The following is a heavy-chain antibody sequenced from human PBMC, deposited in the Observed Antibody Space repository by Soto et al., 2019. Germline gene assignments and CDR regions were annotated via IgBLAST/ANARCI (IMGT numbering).Heavy chain of an antibody. CDR2: IRSKAYGGTT. CDR3: TRDVLHCSGTSCYQRPLDY. CDR1: GFTFDDYA. D-gene: IGHD2-2*01. Sequence: EVQLVESGGGLVQPGRSLRLSCTASGFTFDDYAMSWFRQAPGKGLEWVGFIRSKAYGGTTEYAASVKGRFTISRDDSKSIAYLQMISLKTEDTAVYYCTRDVLHCSGTSCYQRPLDYWGQGTLVTVSS. J-gene: IGHJ4*02. V-gene: IGHV3-49*03.